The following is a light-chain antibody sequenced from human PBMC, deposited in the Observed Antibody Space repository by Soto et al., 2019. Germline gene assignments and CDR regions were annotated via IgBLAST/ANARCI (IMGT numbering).Light chain of an antibody. CDR1: QGINSA. CDR3: QQFNSYSIT. Sequence: AIQLTQSPSTLSASVGDRVTITCRASQGINSALAWYQQKPGKVPKVLIYDASRLESGVPSRFSGSGSGTDFTLTISSLQPEDFATYYCQQFNSYSITFGQGTRLEIK. J-gene: IGKJ5*01. V-gene: IGKV1-13*02. CDR2: DAS.